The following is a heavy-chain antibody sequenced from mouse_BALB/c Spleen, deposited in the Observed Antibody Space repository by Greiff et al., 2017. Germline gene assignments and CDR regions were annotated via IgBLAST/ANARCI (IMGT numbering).Heavy chain of an antibody. Sequence: VQLQQTGPELVKPGASVKISCKASGYSFTDYIMLWVKQSHGKSLEWIGNINPYYGSTSYNLKFKGKATLTVDKSSSTAYMQLNSLTSEDSAVYYCARGDRHWYFDVWGAGTTVTVSS. J-gene: IGHJ1*01. V-gene: IGHV1-39*01. CDR2: INPYYGST. CDR1: GYSFTDYI. D-gene: IGHD2-14*01. CDR3: ARGDRHWYFDV.